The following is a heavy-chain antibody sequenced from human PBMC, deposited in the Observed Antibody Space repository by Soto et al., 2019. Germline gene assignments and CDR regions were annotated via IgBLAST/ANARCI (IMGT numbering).Heavy chain of an antibody. J-gene: IGHJ6*02. Sequence: GASMKGPRKASGFTLTNYGNGWVRQAPGKGLEWMGWISAYNGNTNYAQKLQGRVTMTTDTSTSTAYMGLRSLRSDDTAVFYFGIGYCSGGSCYYYYGMDVWGQGTTVTVSS. CDR2: ISAYNGNT. CDR1: GFTLTNYG. D-gene: IGHD2-15*01. CDR3: GIGYCSGGSCYYYYGMDV. V-gene: IGHV1-18*01.